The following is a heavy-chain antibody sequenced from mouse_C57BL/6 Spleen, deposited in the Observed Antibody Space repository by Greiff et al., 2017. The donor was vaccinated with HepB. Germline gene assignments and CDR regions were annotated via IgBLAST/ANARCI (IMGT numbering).Heavy chain of an antibody. J-gene: IGHJ3*01. D-gene: IGHD1-1*01. CDR3: ARAEYYGSSAAGFAY. V-gene: IGHV2-6*03. CDR2: IWSDGST. CDR1: GFSLTSYG. Sequence: VQLQQSGPGLVAPSQSLSITCTVSGFSLTSYGVHWVRQPPGKGLEWLVVIWSDGSTTYNSALKSRLSISKDNSKSHVVLKMNSSQTDETAMYYCARAEYYGSSAAGFAYWGQGTLVTVSA.